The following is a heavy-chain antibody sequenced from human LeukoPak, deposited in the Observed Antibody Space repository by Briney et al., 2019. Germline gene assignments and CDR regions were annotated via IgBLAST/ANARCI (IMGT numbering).Heavy chain of an antibody. D-gene: IGHD5-24*01. CDR1: GGSISRYY. CDR3: ARDQGWLQLGY. J-gene: IGHJ4*02. Sequence: SETLSLTCTVSGGSISRYYWSWIRQPPGKGLEWIGYKDYSGSTNYNPSLKSRVTISVDTSKNQFSLKLSSVTVADTAVYYCARDQGWLQLGYWGQGTLVTVSS. V-gene: IGHV4-59*01. CDR2: KDYSGST.